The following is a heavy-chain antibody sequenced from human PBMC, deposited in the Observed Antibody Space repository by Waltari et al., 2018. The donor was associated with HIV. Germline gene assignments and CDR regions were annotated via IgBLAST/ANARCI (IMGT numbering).Heavy chain of an antibody. Sequence: EVQLVESGGGSVQPGRSLRLPCTASGITFVDYAMHWVRQPPGKGLEWVSGISWNSGDIAYADSVKGRFTISRDNTKNSLFLQMNSVRVEDTALYYCVKDGASTIFGVLNGMDVWGQGTTVTVSS. V-gene: IGHV3-9*01. D-gene: IGHD3-3*01. J-gene: IGHJ6*02. CDR1: GITFVDYA. CDR2: ISWNSGDI. CDR3: VKDGASTIFGVLNGMDV.